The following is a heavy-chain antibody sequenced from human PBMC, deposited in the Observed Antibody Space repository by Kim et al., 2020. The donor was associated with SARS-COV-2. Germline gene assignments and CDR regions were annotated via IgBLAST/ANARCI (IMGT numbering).Heavy chain of an antibody. Sequence: ASVKVSCKASGYTFTSYPMNWVRQAPGQGLEWMGWINTNTGNPTYAQGFTGRVVFSSDTSVSTAYLQISSLKSDDTAVYFCARGYGSGKPIFGLWGQGTL. J-gene: IGHJ5*02. CDR3: ARGYGSGKPIFGL. CDR1: GYTFTSYP. V-gene: IGHV7-4-1*02. CDR2: INTNTGNP. D-gene: IGHD3-10*01.